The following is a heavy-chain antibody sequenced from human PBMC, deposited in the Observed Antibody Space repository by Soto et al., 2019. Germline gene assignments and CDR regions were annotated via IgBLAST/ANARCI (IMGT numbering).Heavy chain of an antibody. D-gene: IGHD2-21*02. CDR1: GDTFTDYY. CDR2: VNPSGGHT. V-gene: IGHV1-46*01. Sequence: QVQLMQSGAEVKKPGASVKVSCKASGDTFTDYYIHWVRQAPGQGLEWMGTVNPSGGHTTYAQHFLGRVTRPRATSNSTLYMELTSLTSYDTAVYYCARGGHVVVVTAALDSWGQGTLVTVSS. J-gene: IGHJ4*02. CDR3: ARGGHVVVVTAALDS.